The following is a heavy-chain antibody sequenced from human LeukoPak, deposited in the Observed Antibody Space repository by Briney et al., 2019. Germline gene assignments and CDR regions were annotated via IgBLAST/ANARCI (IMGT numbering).Heavy chain of an antibody. CDR2: INPNSGDT. D-gene: IGHD6-19*01. CDR1: GHTFTGYY. J-gene: IGHJ4*02. CDR3: ARDAGYSSGWYPW. Sequence: GASVKVSCTASGHTFTGYYIHWVRQAPGQGLEWMGSINPNSGDTDYAQKFQGRVTMTRDTSISTAYMDLSRLRSDDTAVYYCARDAGYSSGWYPWWGQGTLVTVSS. V-gene: IGHV1-2*02.